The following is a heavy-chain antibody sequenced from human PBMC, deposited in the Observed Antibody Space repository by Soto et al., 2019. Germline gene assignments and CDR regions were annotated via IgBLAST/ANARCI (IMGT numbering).Heavy chain of an antibody. CDR2: IIPIFGTA. D-gene: IGHD3-22*01. CDR3: ASSYYYDSSGPEWGY. CDR1: GGTFSSYA. V-gene: IGHV1-69*06. Sequence: ASVKVSCKASGGTFSSYAISWVRQAPGQGLEWMGGIIPIFGTANYAQKFQGRVTITADKSTSTAYMELSSLRSEDTAVYYCASSYYYDSSGPEWGYWGQGTLVTVSS. J-gene: IGHJ4*02.